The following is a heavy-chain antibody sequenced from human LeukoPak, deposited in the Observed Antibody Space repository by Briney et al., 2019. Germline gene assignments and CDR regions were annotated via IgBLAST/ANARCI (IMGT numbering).Heavy chain of an antibody. D-gene: IGHD5-18*01. CDR3: ARVLILRGQLWQQRSFDP. CDR2: INPNSGGT. J-gene: IGHJ5*02. V-gene: IGHV1-2*02. Sequence: EASVKVSCKASGYTFTGYYMHWVRQAPGQGLEWMGWINPNSGGTNYAQKFQGRVTMTRDTSISTAYMELSRLRSDDTAVYYCARVLILRGQLWQQRSFDPWGQGTLVTVSS. CDR1: GYTFTGYY.